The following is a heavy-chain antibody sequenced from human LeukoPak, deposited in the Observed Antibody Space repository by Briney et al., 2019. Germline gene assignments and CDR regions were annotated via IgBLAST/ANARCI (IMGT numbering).Heavy chain of an antibody. J-gene: IGHJ4*02. CDR3: AKDSLLPPHYFDY. CDR1: GFTFSSYG. D-gene: IGHD2-15*01. CDR2: IRYDGSNK. Sequence: PGGSLRLSCAASGFTFSSYGMHWVRQAPGKGLEWVAFIRYDGSNKYYADSVKGRFTISRDNSKNTLYLQMNSLRAEDTAVYYCAKDSLLPPHYFDYWGQGTLVTVSS. V-gene: IGHV3-30*02.